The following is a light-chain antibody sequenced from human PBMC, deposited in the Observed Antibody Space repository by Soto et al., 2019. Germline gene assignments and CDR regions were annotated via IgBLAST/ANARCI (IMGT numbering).Light chain of an antibody. V-gene: IGKV3-15*01. CDR1: QSVSTN. Sequence: DIVMTQSPATLSVSPGERATLSCRASQSVSTNLAWYQQKPGQAPRLLIYGASTRATGIPARFSGSGSGTEFTLNITTLQSEDFAVYYCQHYNNLWGFGGGTKVEIK. CDR2: GAS. J-gene: IGKJ4*01. CDR3: QHYNNLWG.